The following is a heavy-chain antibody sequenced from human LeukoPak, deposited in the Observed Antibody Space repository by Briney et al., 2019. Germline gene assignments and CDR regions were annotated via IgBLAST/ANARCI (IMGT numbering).Heavy chain of an antibody. D-gene: IGHD1-26*01. V-gene: IGHV5-10-1*01. CDR2: IDPSDSYT. CDR3: ATVGATIENDY. Sequence: GQSLKISCKGSGYSFTSYWISWVRQMPGKGLEWMGRIDPSDSYTNYSPSFQGHVTISADKSISTAYLQWSSLKASDTAMYYCATVGATIENDYWGQGTLVTVSS. CDR1: GYSFTSYW. J-gene: IGHJ4*02.